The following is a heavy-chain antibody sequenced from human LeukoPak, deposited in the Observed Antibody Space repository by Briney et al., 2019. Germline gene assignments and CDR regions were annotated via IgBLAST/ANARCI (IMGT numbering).Heavy chain of an antibody. CDR2: ISYGGSDK. J-gene: IGHJ4*02. D-gene: IGHD5-24*01. CDR3: ARLVGWLHPFDY. CDR1: GFTFSYFG. Sequence: PGGSLRLSCAASGFTFSYFGIHWVRQAPGKGLEWLAAISYGGSDKYYADSVKGRFTISRVNSKNAVDLQMNSLRAEDTAVYYCARLVGWLHPFDYWGQGTLATVSS. V-gene: IGHV3-30*03.